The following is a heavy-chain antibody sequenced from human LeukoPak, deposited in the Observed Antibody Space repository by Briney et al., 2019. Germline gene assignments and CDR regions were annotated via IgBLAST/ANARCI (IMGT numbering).Heavy chain of an antibody. Sequence: PSETLSLTCAVYGGSFSGYYWRWIRQPPGKGLEWIGEINHSGSTNYNPSLKSRVTISVDTSKNQFSLKLSSVTAADTAVYYCARDTNYYDSSGYYDYWGQGTLVTVSS. CDR1: GGSFSGYY. CDR2: INHSGST. CDR3: ARDTNYYDSSGYYDY. J-gene: IGHJ4*02. V-gene: IGHV4-34*01. D-gene: IGHD3-22*01.